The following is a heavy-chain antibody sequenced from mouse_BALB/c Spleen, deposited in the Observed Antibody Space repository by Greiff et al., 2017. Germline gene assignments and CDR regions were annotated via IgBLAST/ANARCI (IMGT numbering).Heavy chain of an antibody. J-gene: IGHJ4*01. CDR1: GFSLTSYG. D-gene: IGHD2-2*01. CDR2: IWAGGST. V-gene: IGHV2-9*02. CDR3: ARYGYDGAMDY. Sequence: VKLMESGPGLVAPSQSLSITCTVSGFSLTSYGVHWVRQPPGKGLEWLGVIWAGGSTNYNSALMSRLSITKDNSKSQVFLKMNSLQTDDTAMYYCARYGYDGAMDYWGQGTSVTVSS.